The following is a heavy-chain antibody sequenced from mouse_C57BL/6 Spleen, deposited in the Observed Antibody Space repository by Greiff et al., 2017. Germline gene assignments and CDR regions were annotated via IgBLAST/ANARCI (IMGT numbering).Heavy chain of an antibody. J-gene: IGHJ2*01. CDR1: GYTFTSYW. V-gene: IGHV1-61*01. Sequence: QVQLQQPGAELVRPGSSVKLSCKASGYTFTSYWMDWVKQRPGQGLEWIGNIYPSDSETHYNQKFKDKATLTVDKSSSTAYMQLSSLTSEDSAVYYCARGGNYYGSSYAYYFDYWGQGTTLTVSS. CDR2: IYPSDSET. CDR3: ARGGNYYGSSYAYYFDY. D-gene: IGHD1-1*01.